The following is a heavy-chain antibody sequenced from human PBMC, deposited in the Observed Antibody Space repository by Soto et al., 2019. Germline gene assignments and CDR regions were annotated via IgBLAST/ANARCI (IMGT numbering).Heavy chain of an antibody. CDR2: VHPSGST. D-gene: IGHD5-18*01. CDR1: SASLGDHY. Sequence: SETLSLTCGVFSASLGDHYWAWIRQSPDKGLEWIGEVHPSGSTDCNPSLNSRLTLSLDTSQNQFSLKVASGPAADKAVYFCARGRRRGYRFGRRNFLYYGLDVRGPRASVTVSS. V-gene: IGHV4-34*01. CDR3: ARGRRRGYRFGRRNFLYYGLDV. J-gene: IGHJ6*02.